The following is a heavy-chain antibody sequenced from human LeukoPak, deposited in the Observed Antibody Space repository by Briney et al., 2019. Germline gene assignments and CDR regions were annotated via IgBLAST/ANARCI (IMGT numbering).Heavy chain of an antibody. J-gene: IGHJ4*02. D-gene: IGHD5-18*01. V-gene: IGHV3-23*01. Sequence: GGSLRLSCAASGFTFSSYAMSWVRQAPGKGLEWVSAISGGGGNTYHADSVKGRFTISRDNSKNTLYLQMNSLRAEDTAAYYCANLGFSYGLDNWGQGTLVTVSS. CDR1: GFTFSSYA. CDR2: ISGGGGNT. CDR3: ANLGFSYGLDN.